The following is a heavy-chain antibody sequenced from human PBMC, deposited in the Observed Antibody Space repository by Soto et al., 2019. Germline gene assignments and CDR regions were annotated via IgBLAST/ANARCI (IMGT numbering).Heavy chain of an antibody. CDR3: ARDRGYDSSGYTLHHSTYYFDY. D-gene: IGHD3-22*01. CDR2: IIPILGIA. Sequence: GASVKVSCKASGGTFSSYTISWVRQAPGQGLEWMGRIIPILGIANYAQKFQGRVTITADKSTSTAYMELSSLRSEDTAVYYCARDRGYDSSGYTLHHSTYYFDYWGQGTLVTVSS. V-gene: IGHV1-69*04. J-gene: IGHJ4*02. CDR1: GGTFSSYT.